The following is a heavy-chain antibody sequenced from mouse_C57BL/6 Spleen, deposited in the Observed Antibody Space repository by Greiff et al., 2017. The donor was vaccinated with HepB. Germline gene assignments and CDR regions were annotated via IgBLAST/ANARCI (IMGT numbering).Heavy chain of an antibody. Sequence: EVQLVESGGGLVQPGGSLKLSCAASGFTFSDYYMYWVRQTPEKGLEWVAYISNGGGSTYYPDTVKGRFTISRDNAKNTLYLQMSRLRSEDTAMYYCARIYYGNYETMDYWGQGTSVTVSS. CDR1: GFTFSDYY. J-gene: IGHJ4*01. CDR3: ARIYYGNYETMDY. V-gene: IGHV5-12*01. D-gene: IGHD2-1*01. CDR2: ISNGGGST.